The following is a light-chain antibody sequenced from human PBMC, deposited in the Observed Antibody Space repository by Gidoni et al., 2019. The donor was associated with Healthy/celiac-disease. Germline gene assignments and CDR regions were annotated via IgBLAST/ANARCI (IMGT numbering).Light chain of an antibody. J-gene: IGKJ3*01. CDR1: QSVSSY. Sequence: ENVLTKSPATLSLSPGDRATLSCMASQSVSSYLAWYQQKPGQAPRLLIYDASNRATGIPARFSGSGSGTDFTLTISSLEPEDFAVYYCQQRSNWPPLFTFGPGTKVDIK. CDR3: QQRSNWPPLFT. CDR2: DAS. V-gene: IGKV3-11*01.